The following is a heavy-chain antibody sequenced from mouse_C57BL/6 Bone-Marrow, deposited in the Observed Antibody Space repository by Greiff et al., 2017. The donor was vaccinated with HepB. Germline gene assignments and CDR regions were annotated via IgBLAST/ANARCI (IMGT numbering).Heavy chain of an antibody. CDR1: GYTFTSYW. D-gene: IGHD1-1*02. Sequence: QVQLQQPGAELVKPGASVKLSCKASGYTFTSYWMPWVKQRPGQGLAWIGMIHPNSGSTNYNEKFKSKATLTVDKSSSTAYMQLISLTSEDSAVYYCGIWSRAYWGQGTLVTVSA. CDR3: GIWSRAY. V-gene: IGHV1-64*01. CDR2: IHPNSGST. J-gene: IGHJ3*01.